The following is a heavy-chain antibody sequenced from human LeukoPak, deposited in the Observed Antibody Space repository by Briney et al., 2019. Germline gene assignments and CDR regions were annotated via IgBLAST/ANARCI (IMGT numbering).Heavy chain of an antibody. CDR3: ARGFETYYYDSSAHVAFDI. Sequence: SETLSLTCTVSGGSISSYYWSWIRQPPGKGLEWIGYIYYSGSTNYNPSLKSRVTISVDTSKNQFSLKLSSVTAADTAVYYCARGFETYYYDSSAHVAFDIWGQGTMVTVSS. V-gene: IGHV4-59*01. CDR1: GGSISSYY. CDR2: IYYSGST. J-gene: IGHJ3*02. D-gene: IGHD3-22*01.